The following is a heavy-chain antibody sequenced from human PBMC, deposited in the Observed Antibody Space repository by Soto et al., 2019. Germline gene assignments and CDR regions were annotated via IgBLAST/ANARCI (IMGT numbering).Heavy chain of an antibody. CDR1: GFTFDDYG. Sequence: PGGSLRLSCAASGFTFDDYGMSWVRQAPGKGLEWVSGINWNGGSTGYADSVKGRFTISRDNAKNSLYLQMNSLRAEDTALYYCARDRVYDFWSGANNWFDPWGQGTLVTVSS. CDR2: INWNGGST. CDR3: ARDRVYDFWSGANNWFDP. D-gene: IGHD3-3*01. J-gene: IGHJ5*02. V-gene: IGHV3-20*04.